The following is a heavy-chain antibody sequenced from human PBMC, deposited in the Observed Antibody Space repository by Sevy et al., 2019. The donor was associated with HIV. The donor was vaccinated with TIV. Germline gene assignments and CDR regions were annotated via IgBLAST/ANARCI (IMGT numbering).Heavy chain of an antibody. CDR2: ISYHGRDK. D-gene: IGHD3-9*01. CDR3: AKDFTGYNGMDV. Sequence: GGSLRLSCVVSGFTFTTSGMHWVRQAPGKGLEWVAVISYHGRDKFYADSVKGRFTISRDNSGNILYLHMNSLRSEDTAVYYCAKDFTGYNGMDVWGQGTMVTVSS. J-gene: IGHJ6*02. V-gene: IGHV3-30*18. CDR1: GFTFTTSG.